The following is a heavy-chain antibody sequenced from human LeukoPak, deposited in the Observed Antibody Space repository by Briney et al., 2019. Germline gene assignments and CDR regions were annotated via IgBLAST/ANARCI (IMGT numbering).Heavy chain of an antibody. CDR2: VSSSSSTI. J-gene: IGHJ4*02. Sequence: TGGSLRLSCAASGFTFSSYSMNWVRQAPGKGLEWVSYVSSSSSTIYYADSVKGRFTISRDNAKNSLYLQMNSLRAEDTAVYYCASPLWFGEPYFDYWGQGTLVTVSS. CDR3: ASPLWFGEPYFDY. D-gene: IGHD3-10*01. CDR1: GFTFSSYS. V-gene: IGHV3-48*01.